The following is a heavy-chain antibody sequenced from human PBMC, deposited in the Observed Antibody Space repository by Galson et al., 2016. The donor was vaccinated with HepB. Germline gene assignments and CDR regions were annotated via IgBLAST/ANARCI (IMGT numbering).Heavy chain of an antibody. J-gene: IGHJ5*02. V-gene: IGHV3-11*05. CDR3: TRDRLYSDGGDTYVPDL. Sequence: SLRLSCAASGFIFSDSYMSWIRQAPGKGLERVSYLSSGSDNSNYADSVKGRFTISRDNARNSLFLQMNSLKPEDTAVYYCTRDRLYSDGGDTYVPDLWGQGTLVTVSS. D-gene: IGHD2-21*01. CDR2: LSSGSDNS. CDR1: GFIFSDSY.